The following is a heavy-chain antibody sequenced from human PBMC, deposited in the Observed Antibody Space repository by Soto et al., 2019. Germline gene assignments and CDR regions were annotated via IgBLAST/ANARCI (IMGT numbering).Heavy chain of an antibody. J-gene: IGHJ6*03. Sequence: PGESLKISCKGSGYSFTSYWIGWVRQMPGKGLEWMGIIYPGDSDTRYSPSFQGQVTISADKSISTAYLQWSSLKASDTAMYYCARHSAEDYIWGRYRIVSRDYSSYMDVWGKGTTVTVSS. CDR1: GYSFTSYW. CDR2: IYPGDSDT. D-gene: IGHD3-16*02. V-gene: IGHV5-51*01. CDR3: ARHSAEDYIWGRYRIVSRDYSSYMDV.